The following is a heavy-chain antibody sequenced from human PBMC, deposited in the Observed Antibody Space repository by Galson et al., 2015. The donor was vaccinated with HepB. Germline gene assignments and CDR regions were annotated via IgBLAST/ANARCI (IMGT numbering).Heavy chain of an antibody. CDR3: AREPIPGIAAAGPDY. D-gene: IGHD6-13*01. CDR2: ISSSSSYI. CDR1: GFTFSSYS. V-gene: IGHV3-21*01. Sequence: SLRLTCAASGFTFSSYSMNWVRQAPGTGLEWVSSISSSSSYIYYADSVKGRFTISRDNAKNSLYLQMNSLRAEDTAVYYCAREPIPGIAAAGPDYWGQGTLVTVSS. J-gene: IGHJ4*02.